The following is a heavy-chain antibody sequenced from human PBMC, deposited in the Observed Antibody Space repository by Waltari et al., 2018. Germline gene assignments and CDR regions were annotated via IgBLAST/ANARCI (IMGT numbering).Heavy chain of an antibody. V-gene: IGHV4-39*01. CDR1: GGSITSSNYY. J-gene: IGHJ3*01. CDR3: TRASIFGVARDAFDL. Sequence: QVQLQESGPGLLKPSETLSLTCSVSGGSITSSNYYWGWIRQPPGKGLEWIGSVFYNADTYCNPSLKSRVTVSVDTSKNQVSLKLSSVTAADTAVYYCTRASIFGVARDAFDLWGQGTMVSVSS. D-gene: IGHD3-3*01. CDR2: VFYNADT.